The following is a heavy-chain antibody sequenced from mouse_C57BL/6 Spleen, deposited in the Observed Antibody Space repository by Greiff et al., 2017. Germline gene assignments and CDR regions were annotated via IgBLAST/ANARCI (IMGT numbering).Heavy chain of an antibody. D-gene: IGHD2-4*01. J-gene: IGHJ3*01. Sequence: EVKLVESGGGLVKPGGSLKLSCAASGFTFSSYAMSWVRQTPEKRLEWVATISDGGSYTYYPDNVKGRFTISRDNAKNNLYLQMSHLKSEDTAMYYCARDLYYDYDEVAYWGQGTLVTVSA. CDR3: ARDLYYDYDEVAY. CDR1: GFTFSSYA. CDR2: ISDGGSYT. V-gene: IGHV5-4*01.